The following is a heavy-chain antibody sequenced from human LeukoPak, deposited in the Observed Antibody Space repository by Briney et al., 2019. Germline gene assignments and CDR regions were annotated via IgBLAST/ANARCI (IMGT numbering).Heavy chain of an antibody. CDR3: ARGLWFGEEGSLDY. CDR1: GFTFSSYS. Sequence: GGSLRLSCAASGFTFSSYSMNWVRQAPGKGLEWVSYISSSSSTIYYADSVKGRFTISRDNAKNSLYLQMNRLRDEDTAVYYCARGLWFGEEGSLDYWGQGTLVTVSS. CDR2: ISSSSSTI. J-gene: IGHJ4*02. D-gene: IGHD3-10*01. V-gene: IGHV3-48*02.